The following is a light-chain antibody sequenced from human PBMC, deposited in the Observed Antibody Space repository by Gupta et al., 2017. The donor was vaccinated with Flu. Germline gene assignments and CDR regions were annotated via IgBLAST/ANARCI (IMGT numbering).Light chain of an antibody. CDR1: SSNIGSNY. CDR3: AAWDDSLSGRGV. J-gene: IGLJ3*02. V-gene: IGLV1-47*01. CDR2: RNN. Sequence: TISCSGSSSNIGSNYVYWYQQLPGTAPNLLIYRNNQRRSGGPARVSGSKSGTSAALAISGLRAEEEADYYCAAWDDSLSGRGVFGGGTKLTVL.